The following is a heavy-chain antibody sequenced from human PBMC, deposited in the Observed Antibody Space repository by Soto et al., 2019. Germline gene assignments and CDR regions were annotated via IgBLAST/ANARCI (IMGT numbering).Heavy chain of an antibody. Sequence: PGGSVRLSFAASGITLCRLSLRWVRQAPGKGLDWVSAISGSGGSTYYADSVKGRFTISRDNSKNTLYLQMNSLRAEDTAVYYCAKDLGLVRLWSGYYNFDYWGQGTLVTVSS. CDR2: ISGSGGST. J-gene: IGHJ4*02. D-gene: IGHD3-3*01. V-gene: IGHV3-23*01. CDR3: AKDLGLVRLWSGYYNFDY. CDR1: GITLCRLS.